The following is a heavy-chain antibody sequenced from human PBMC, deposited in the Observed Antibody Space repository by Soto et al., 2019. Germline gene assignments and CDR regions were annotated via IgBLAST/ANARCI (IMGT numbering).Heavy chain of an antibody. CDR3: ARDRGYDAHDYYYNAMDV. J-gene: IGHJ6*02. V-gene: IGHV3-21*01. CDR1: GFTFRTYT. D-gene: IGHD2-15*01. Sequence: EVQLVETGGGLVKPGGSLRLSCISSGFTFRTYTMNWVRQAPGKGLEWVSGIRGFSPYTFYAESVKGRFTISRDNAKHSLYLQMNSLQAADTAVYYCARDRGYDAHDYYYNAMDVWGQGTTVTVSS. CDR2: IRGFSPYT.